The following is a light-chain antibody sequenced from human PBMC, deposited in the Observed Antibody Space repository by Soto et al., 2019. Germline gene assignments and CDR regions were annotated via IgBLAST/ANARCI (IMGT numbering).Light chain of an antibody. CDR2: VAS. Sequence: IQMTQSPSSVSASGGDSVTITCRASQKVSGCLAWYQQKQGKAPTLLIYVASPLEGGVPSRFSGSGSGTDFTLTITSLQPADFAPCYCLQANSFPVTFGPGTKLDIK. V-gene: IGKV1D-12*01. J-gene: IGKJ3*01. CDR1: QKVSGC. CDR3: LQANSFPVT.